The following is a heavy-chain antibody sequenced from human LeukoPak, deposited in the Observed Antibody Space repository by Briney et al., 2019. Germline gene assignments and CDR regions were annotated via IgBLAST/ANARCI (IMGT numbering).Heavy chain of an antibody. CDR2: INPSGGST. Sequence: GASVKVSCKASGYTFTNSYIHWVRQAPGQVLEWMGIINPSGGSTTYAQKFQGRVTITADESTSTAYMELSSLRSEDTAVYYCARNFIHLVDYYMDVWGKGTTVTISS. D-gene: IGHD1-7*01. CDR3: ARNFIHLVDYYMDV. V-gene: IGHV1-46*01. J-gene: IGHJ6*03. CDR1: GYTFTNSY.